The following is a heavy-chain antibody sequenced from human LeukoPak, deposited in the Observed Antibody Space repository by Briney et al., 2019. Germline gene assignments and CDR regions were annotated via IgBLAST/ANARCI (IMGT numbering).Heavy chain of an antibody. CDR3: AREVQGYYDFWSGYYPNWFDP. CDR1: GFTSSANN. J-gene: IGHJ5*02. D-gene: IGHD3-3*01. CDR2: ISIIGSTI. Sequence: GGSLRFSWPAPGFTSSANNRSWFGQAPGKGLEWVSYISIIGSTIYYADSVKGRFTISRDNAKNSLYLQMNSLRAEDTAVYYCAREVQGYYDFWSGYYPNWFDPWGQGTLVTVSS. V-gene: IGHV3-11*04.